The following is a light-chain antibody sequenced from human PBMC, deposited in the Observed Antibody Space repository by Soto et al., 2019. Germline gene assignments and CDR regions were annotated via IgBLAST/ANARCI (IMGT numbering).Light chain of an antibody. J-gene: IGLJ2*01. CDR3: QSYDSSLSGAV. CDR2: GNS. Sequence: QSVLTQPPSVSGAPGQRVTISCTGSSSNIGAGYDVHWYQQLPGTAPKLLIYGNSNRPSGVPDRFSGSKSGTSASLAITGLQAEDEADYYFQSYDSSLSGAVFGGGTKDRP. CDR1: SSNIGAGYD. V-gene: IGLV1-40*01.